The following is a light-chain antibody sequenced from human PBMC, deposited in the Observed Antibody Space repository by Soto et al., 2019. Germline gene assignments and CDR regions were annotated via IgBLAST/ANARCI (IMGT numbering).Light chain of an antibody. CDR1: QTISNM. J-gene: IGKJ1*01. CDR3: QQSYSTLWT. V-gene: IGKV3-11*01. CDR2: AAS. Sequence: DIVLTQSPGTLSLSPGDKVSLSCRANQTISNMLAWYQQKPGQAPRLLIYAASTRATGVSARFSGSGSGTDFTLTISSLQPEDFATYYCQQSYSTLWTFGQGTKVDIK.